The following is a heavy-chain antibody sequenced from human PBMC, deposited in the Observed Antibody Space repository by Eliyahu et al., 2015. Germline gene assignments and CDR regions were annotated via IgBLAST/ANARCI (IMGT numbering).Heavy chain of an antibody. Sequence: EVHLVESGGGLVQPGRSLTVXCSASGFXFGDYAMSWVXQAPGKGLEWVGFIRSQTYGGTTEYAASVEGRFTISRDDSKSIAYLQMNSLRTEDTAIYYCTRRSSGWDFDYWGRGTLVTVSS. CDR3: TRRSSGWDFDY. V-gene: IGHV3-49*04. D-gene: IGHD6-19*01. CDR1: GFXFGDYA. J-gene: IGHJ4*02. CDR2: IRSQTYGGTT.